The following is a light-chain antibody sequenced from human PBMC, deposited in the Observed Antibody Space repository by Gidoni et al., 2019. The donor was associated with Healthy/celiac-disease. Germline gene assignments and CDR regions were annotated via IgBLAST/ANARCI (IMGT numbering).Light chain of an antibody. J-gene: IGKJ1*01. CDR2: AEA. V-gene: IGKV1-39*01. Sequence: IQLTHSPSSLSASVGERVTITCRASQSISIYLNWYQQKTGKAPKILIYAEASLKSGVTSRWSGSGAGRDFTLTISSMQPEDFATYYCQQSYSNPGGTFGQGTKVEIK. CDR1: QSISIY. CDR3: QQSYSNPGGT.